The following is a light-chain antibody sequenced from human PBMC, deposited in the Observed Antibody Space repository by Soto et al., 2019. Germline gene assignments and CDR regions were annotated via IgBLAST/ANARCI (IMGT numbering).Light chain of an antibody. CDR1: SSDVGGYNY. V-gene: IGLV2-14*01. J-gene: IGLJ2*01. CDR2: DVS. CDR3: SSYTSSSTLDI. Sequence: QSALTQPASVSGSPGQSITISCTGTSSDVGGYNYVSWYQQHPGKAPKLMIYDVSNRPSGVSNRFSGSKSGITASLTISGLQAEDEADYYCSSYTSSSTLDIFGGGTKLTVL.